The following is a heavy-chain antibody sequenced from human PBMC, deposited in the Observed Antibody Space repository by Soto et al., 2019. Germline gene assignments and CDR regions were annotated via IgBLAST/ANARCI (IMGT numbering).Heavy chain of an antibody. V-gene: IGHV1-69*01. D-gene: IGHD6-19*01. CDR1: GGTFSTYA. J-gene: IGHJ4*02. CDR3: ARPKGTYSSGYYYFDF. CDR2: IIPLFGTA. Sequence: QVQLEQSGGEVKQPGSSVRVSCKTSGGTFSTYAINWVRQAPGQGLEWMGAIIPLFGTADYSQKLQGRVTSTADESTSTAYMELSSLRFDDTAVYFCARPKGTYSSGYYYFDFWGQGTLVTVSS.